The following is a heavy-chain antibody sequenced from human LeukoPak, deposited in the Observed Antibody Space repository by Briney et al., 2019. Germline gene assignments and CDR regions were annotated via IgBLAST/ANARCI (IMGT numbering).Heavy chain of an antibody. V-gene: IGHV3-23*01. CDR2: ISGSGHRT. CDR1: GFTFSSYA. CDR3: AKDWGEYFDYVWGSFTSFDS. D-gene: IGHD3-16*01. Sequence: GGSLRLSCAASGFTFSSYAMSWVRQAPGKGLEWVSGISGSGHRTYYADSVKGRFTISRDNSKSTLYLQMNSLRAEDTAVYYCAKDWGEYFDYVWGSFTSFDSWGQGTLVTVSS. J-gene: IGHJ4*02.